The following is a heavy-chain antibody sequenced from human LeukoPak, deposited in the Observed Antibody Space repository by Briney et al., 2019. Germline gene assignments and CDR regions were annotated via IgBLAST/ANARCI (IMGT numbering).Heavy chain of an antibody. CDR3: ARGRAAAIPGLYNWLDP. D-gene: IGHD2-2*01. V-gene: IGHV4-61*05. Sequence: SETLSLTCTVSGGSINSSSYYWSWIRQPPGKGLEWIGYIYYSGSTNYNPSLKSRVTISVDTSKNQFSLKLSSVTAADTAVYYCARGRAAAIPGLYNWLDPWGQGTLVTVSS. J-gene: IGHJ5*02. CDR1: GGSINSSSYY. CDR2: IYYSGST.